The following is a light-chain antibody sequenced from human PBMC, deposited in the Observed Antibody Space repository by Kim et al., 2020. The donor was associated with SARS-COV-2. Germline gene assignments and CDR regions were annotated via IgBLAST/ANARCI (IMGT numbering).Light chain of an antibody. CDR2: VGS. CDR3: MQALQTPKT. CDR1: ESLLHSNGNNY. Sequence: EIVMTQFPYSLSVTPGEPASISCRSSESLLHSNGNNYVDWFLLKPGQSPQLLIYVGSSRAAGVPDRFSGSGSGTDFTLRIRRVEAEDVGVYYCMQALQTPKTFGQGTKVEIK. J-gene: IGKJ1*01. V-gene: IGKV2-28*01.